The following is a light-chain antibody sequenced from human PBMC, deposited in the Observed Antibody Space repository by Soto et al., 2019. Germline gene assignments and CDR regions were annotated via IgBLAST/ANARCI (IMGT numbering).Light chain of an antibody. CDR1: QSVSNDF. Sequence: EIVLTQSPGILSLSPGERATLSCRASQSVSNDFLAWYQQKPGQAPRLLIYGASTRATDVPDRFSGGGSGTDFTLTISRLEPEDFAVYYCQQFSSYPLTFGGGTKVDIK. CDR2: GAS. J-gene: IGKJ4*01. CDR3: QQFSSYPLT. V-gene: IGKV3-20*01.